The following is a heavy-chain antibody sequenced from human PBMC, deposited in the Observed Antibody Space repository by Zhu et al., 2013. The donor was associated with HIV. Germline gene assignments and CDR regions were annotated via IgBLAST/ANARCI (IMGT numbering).Heavy chain of an antibody. Sequence: QVQLVQSGAEVKKPGASVKVSCKASGYTFTGYYMHWVRQAPGQGLEWMGWINPNSGGTNYAQKFQGRVTMTRDTSISTAYMELSRLRSDDTAVYYCARPEGSSGWPNWYFDLWGRGTLVTVPS. V-gene: IGHV1-2*02. CDR1: GYTFTGYY. CDR2: INPNSGGT. CDR3: ARPEGSSGWPNWYFDL. D-gene: IGHD6-19*01. J-gene: IGHJ2*01.